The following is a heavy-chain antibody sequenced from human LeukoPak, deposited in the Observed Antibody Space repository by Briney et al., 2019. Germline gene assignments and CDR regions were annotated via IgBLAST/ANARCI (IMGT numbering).Heavy chain of an antibody. CDR1: GGSFSGYY. V-gene: IGHV4-34*01. D-gene: IGHD2-2*01. J-gene: IGHJ4*02. Sequence: PSETLSLTCAVYGGSFSGYYWSWIRQPPGKGLEWIGEINHSGSTNYNPSLKSRVTISVDKSKNQFSLKLSSVTAADTAVYYCARQVVPAAIRNWGQGTLVTVSS. CDR2: INHSGST. CDR3: ARQVVPAAIRN.